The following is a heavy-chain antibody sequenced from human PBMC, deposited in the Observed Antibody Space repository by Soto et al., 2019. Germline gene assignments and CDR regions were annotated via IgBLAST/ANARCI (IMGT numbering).Heavy chain of an antibody. V-gene: IGHV4-59*01. CDR1: GGCISSYY. CDR3: ARIVAAAAKGGWFDP. J-gene: IGHJ5*02. CDR2: IYYSGST. D-gene: IGHD6-13*01. Sequence: LSLTCTVSGGCISSYYWIWIRQPPGKGLEWIGYIYYSGSTNYNPSLKSRVTISVDTSKNQFPLKLSSVTAADTAVYYCARIVAAAAKGGWFDPWGQGTLVTVSS.